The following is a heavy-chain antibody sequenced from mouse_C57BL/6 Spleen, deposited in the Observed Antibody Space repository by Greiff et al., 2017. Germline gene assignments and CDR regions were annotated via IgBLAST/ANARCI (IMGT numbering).Heavy chain of an antibody. CDR2: INPNNGGT. J-gene: IGHJ4*01. CDR3: ARFYYYGSSYGAMDY. V-gene: IGHV1-22*01. CDR1: GYTFTDYN. Sequence: EVQLQQSGPELVKPGASVKMSCKASGYTFTDYNMHWVKQSHGKSLEWIGYINPNNGGTSYNQKFKGKATLTVNKSSSTAYMELRSLTSEDSAVYYCARFYYYGSSYGAMDYWGQGTSVTVSS. D-gene: IGHD1-1*01.